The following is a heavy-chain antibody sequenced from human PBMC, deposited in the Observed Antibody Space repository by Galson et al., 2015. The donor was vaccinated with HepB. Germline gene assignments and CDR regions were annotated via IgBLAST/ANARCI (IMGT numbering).Heavy chain of an antibody. Sequence: SLRLSCAASGFTFSSYSMNWVRQAPGKGLEWVSCISSSYSIYHEDSVKSRPTISRKNAKNSLYLQMSSLRAEDTAVYYWAGYSGTYSCDYWGQGTQVTVSS. V-gene: IGHV3-21*01. CDR2: ISSSYSI. CDR1: GFTFSSYS. D-gene: IGHD1-26*01. CDR3: AGYSGTYSCDY. J-gene: IGHJ4*02.